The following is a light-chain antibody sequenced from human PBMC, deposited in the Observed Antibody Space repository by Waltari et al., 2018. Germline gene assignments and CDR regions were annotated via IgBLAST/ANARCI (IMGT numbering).Light chain of an antibody. J-gene: IGLJ1*01. CDR1: TSDVGNSDL. CDR3: CSYAGRGTYV. V-gene: IGLV2-23*02. CDR2: EVI. Sequence: QSALTQPASVSGTPGQSIPISCTGTTSDVGNSDLVSWYQHHPGKAPKLLICEVIKRPSGVSSRFSGSKSGSTASLIISGLQPDDEADYYCCSYAGRGTYVFGSGTKVTVL.